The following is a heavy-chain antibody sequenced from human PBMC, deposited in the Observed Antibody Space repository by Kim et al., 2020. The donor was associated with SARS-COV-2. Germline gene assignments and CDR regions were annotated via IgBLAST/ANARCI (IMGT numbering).Heavy chain of an antibody. CDR2: ISSSSSYT. CDR1: GFTFSDYY. J-gene: IGHJ4*02. CDR3: ARESXPXRTGIQRWYPPXX. D-gene: IGHD5-18*01. V-gene: IGHV3-11*05. Sequence: GGSLRLSCAASGFTFSDYYMSWIRQAPGKGLEWVSYISSSSSYTNYADSVKGRFTISRDNAKNSLYLQMNSLRAEDTAVNYCARESXPXRTGIQRWYPPXXWGQGTPXTXSS.